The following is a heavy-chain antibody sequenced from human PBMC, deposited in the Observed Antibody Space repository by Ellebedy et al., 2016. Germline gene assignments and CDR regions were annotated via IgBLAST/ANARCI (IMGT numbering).Heavy chain of an antibody. D-gene: IGHD3-10*01. Sequence: SETLSLXXAVYGGSFSGYYWSWIRQPPGKGLEWIGEINHSGSTNYNPSLKSRVTISVDTSKNQFSLKLSSVTAADTAVYYCARASLLWFGEMDYWGQGTLVTVSS. CDR3: ARASLLWFGEMDY. CDR2: INHSGST. CDR1: GGSFSGYY. V-gene: IGHV4-34*01. J-gene: IGHJ4*02.